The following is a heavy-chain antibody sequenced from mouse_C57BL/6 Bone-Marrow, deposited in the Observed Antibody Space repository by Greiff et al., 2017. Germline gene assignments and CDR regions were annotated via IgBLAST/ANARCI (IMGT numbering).Heavy chain of an antibody. CDR3: ARVTTVVSHGWYCDV. CDR1: GYTFTSYW. J-gene: IGHJ1*03. Sequence: QVQLQQPGAELVKPGASVKMSCKASGYTFTSYWITWVKQRPGQGLEWIGDIYPGSGSTNYNEKFKSKATLTVDTSSSTAYMQLSSLTSEDSAVYYCARVTTVVSHGWYCDVWGTGTTVTVSS. D-gene: IGHD1-1*01. CDR2: IYPGSGST. V-gene: IGHV1-55*01.